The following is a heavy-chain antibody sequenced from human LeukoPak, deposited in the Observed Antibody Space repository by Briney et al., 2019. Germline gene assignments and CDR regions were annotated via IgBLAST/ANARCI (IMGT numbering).Heavy chain of an antibody. Sequence: GGSLRLSCAASGFTFDDYAMHWVRQAPGKGLEWVSGISWSSGSIGYADSVKGRFTISRDNAKNSLYLQMNSLRAEDTALYYCAKEGGYYSNDAFDIWGQGTMVTVSS. CDR2: ISWSSGSI. J-gene: IGHJ3*02. D-gene: IGHD3-22*01. CDR1: GFTFDDYA. V-gene: IGHV3-9*01. CDR3: AKEGGYYSNDAFDI.